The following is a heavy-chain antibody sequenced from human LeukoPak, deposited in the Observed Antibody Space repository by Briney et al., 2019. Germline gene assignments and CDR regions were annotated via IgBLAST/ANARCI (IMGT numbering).Heavy chain of an antibody. J-gene: IGHJ4*02. D-gene: IGHD1-14*01. Sequence: ASVKVSCKASGYTFTWYGISWVRQAPGQGLEWMEWISTYDGNTNYAQKLQGRLTMTRDTSTSTAYMELRSLRSDDTAVYYCARDNNRSFKFSSFDYWGQGTLVTVSS. V-gene: IGHV1-18*01. CDR1: GYTFTWYG. CDR3: ARDNNRSFKFSSFDY. CDR2: ISTYDGNT.